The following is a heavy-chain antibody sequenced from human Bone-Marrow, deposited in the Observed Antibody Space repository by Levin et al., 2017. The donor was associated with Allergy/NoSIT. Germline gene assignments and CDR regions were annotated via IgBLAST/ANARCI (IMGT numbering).Heavy chain of an antibody. CDR3: ARGGKGADIGVSDY. D-gene: IGHD1-26*01. Sequence: SETLSLTCTVSGDYISGSGYYWSWIRQHPGKGLEWIGFIYYSGSRYYNPPLQSRLAISLDTSENRFSLRLSSVTAADTAIYYCARGGKGADIGVSDYWGLGTLVTVSS. J-gene: IGHJ4*02. CDR2: IYYSGSR. V-gene: IGHV4-31*03. CDR1: GDYISGSGYY.